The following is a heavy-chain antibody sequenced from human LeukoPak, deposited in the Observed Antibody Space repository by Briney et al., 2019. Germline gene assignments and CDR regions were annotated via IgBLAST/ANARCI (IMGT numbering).Heavy chain of an antibody. J-gene: IGHJ3*02. V-gene: IGHV3-21*01. CDR1: GFTFNNYN. CDR2: ISSSSSYI. CDR3: ARDRAPEAFDI. Sequence: GGSLRLSCAASGFTFNNYNMEWVRQAPGKGLEWVSSISSSSSYIYYADSVKGRFTISRDNAKNSLFLQMNSLRAEDTAVYYCARDRAPEAFDIWGQGAMVTVAS.